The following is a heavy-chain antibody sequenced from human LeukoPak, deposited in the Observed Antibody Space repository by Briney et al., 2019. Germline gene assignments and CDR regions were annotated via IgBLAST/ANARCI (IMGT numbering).Heavy chain of an antibody. J-gene: IGHJ3*02. D-gene: IGHD4-23*01. CDR1: GGSINSYY. V-gene: IGHV4-59*01. CDR3: ARDPGRYCGHPDAFDI. Sequence: PSETLSLTCTASGGSINSYYWSWMPQPPGKGREWGGDIYSTGSTHYNPSLKSRVTISADTSKNQYPLKLSSVTAADTAVYYCARDPGRYCGHPDAFDIWGQATMVTASS. CDR2: IYSTGST.